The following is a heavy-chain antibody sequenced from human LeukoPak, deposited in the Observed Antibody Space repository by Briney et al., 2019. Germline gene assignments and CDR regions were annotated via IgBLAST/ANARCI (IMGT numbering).Heavy chain of an antibody. Sequence: GGSLRLSCAASGFTFSSYAMSWVRQAPGKGLEWVSAISGSGGSTYYADSVKGRFTISRDNSKNTLYLQMNSLRAEDTAVYYCAKDVCMVWGVRLTPFDYWGQGTLVTVSS. CDR3: AKDVCMVWGVRLTPFDY. CDR2: ISGSGGST. V-gene: IGHV3-23*01. D-gene: IGHD3-10*01. CDR1: GFTFSSYA. J-gene: IGHJ4*02.